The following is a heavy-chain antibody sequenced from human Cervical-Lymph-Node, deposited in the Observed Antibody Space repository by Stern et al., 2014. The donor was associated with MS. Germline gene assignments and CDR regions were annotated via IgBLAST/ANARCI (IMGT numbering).Heavy chain of an antibody. Sequence: QVQLQQWGAGLLKPSETLGLTCAVSSGSFSHYYWSWIRQPPGKGLEWVGDVDHSGNTNSNPSLKSRVPISKHPSRTQFSLTLTSVTAADTAVYYCARGGGYLSCSSWYSGHSYGMDVWGRGTTVIVSS. CDR2: VDHSGNT. V-gene: IGHV4-34*01. J-gene: IGHJ6*02. D-gene: IGHD6-13*01. CDR3: ARGGGYLSCSSWYSGHSYGMDV. CDR1: SGSFSHYY.